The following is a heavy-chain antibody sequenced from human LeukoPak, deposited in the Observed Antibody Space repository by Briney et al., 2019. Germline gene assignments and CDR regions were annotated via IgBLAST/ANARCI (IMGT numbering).Heavy chain of an antibody. CDR1: GFTFDDHS. V-gene: IGHV3-43*01. D-gene: IGHD5-24*01. J-gene: IGHJ4*02. CDR2: ISRDGGGT. Sequence: PGGSLRLSCAASGFTFDDHSMHWVRQAPGKGLEWVSIISRDGGGTNYADSVKGRFTISRDNAKNSLYLQMNSLRAEDTAAYYCAREMDTSGYWGQGTLVTVSS. CDR3: AREMDTSGY.